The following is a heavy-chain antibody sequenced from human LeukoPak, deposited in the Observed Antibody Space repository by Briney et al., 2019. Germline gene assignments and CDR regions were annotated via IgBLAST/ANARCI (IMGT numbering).Heavy chain of an antibody. CDR1: GGSFSGYY. CDR2: INHSGST. CDR3: ARGPRGYSYGWSYFDY. D-gene: IGHD5-18*01. V-gene: IGHV4-34*01. J-gene: IGHJ4*02. Sequence: SETLSLTCAVYGGSFSGYYWSWIRQPPGKGLGWIGEINHSGSTNYNPSLKSRVTISVDTSKNQFSLKLSSVTAADTAVYYCARGPRGYSYGWSYFDYWGQGTLVTVSS.